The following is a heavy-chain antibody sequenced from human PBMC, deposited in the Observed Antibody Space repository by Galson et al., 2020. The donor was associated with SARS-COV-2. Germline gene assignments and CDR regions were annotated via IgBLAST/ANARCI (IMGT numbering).Heavy chain of an antibody. J-gene: IGHJ6*02. CDR3: AKDKAYYYGMDV. Sequence: SLIFCCSSYGFSFDDYAMPWVRQAPGKGLEWVSGNSWNSGSIGYADSVKGRFTISRDNAKNSLYLQMNSLRAEDTALYYCAKDKAYYYGMDVWGQGTKVTVSS. CDR1: GFSFDDYA. V-gene: IGHV3-9*01. CDR2: NSWNSGSI.